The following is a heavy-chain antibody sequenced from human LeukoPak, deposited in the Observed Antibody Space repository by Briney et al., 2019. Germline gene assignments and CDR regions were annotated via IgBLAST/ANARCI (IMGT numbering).Heavy chain of an antibody. Sequence: SETLSLTCAVYGGSFSGYYWSWIRQPPGKGLERIGEINHRGSTNYNPSPKSRVTISVDTSKNQFSLKLSSVTAADTAVYYCASYYDFWSGYDYWGQGTLVTVSS. CDR2: INHRGST. J-gene: IGHJ4*02. D-gene: IGHD3-3*01. CDR1: GGSFSGYY. V-gene: IGHV4-34*01. CDR3: ASYYDFWSGYDY.